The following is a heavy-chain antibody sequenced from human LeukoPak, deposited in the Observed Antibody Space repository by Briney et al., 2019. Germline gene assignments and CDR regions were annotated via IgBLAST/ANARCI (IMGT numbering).Heavy chain of an antibody. CDR3: ARTSYSSSWYAFDY. J-gene: IGHJ4*02. CDR1: GYSISSGYY. Sequence: SETLSLTCTVSGYSISSGYYWGWIRQPPGKGLEWIGYIYYSGSTYYNPSLKSRVTISVDTSKNQFSLKLSSVTAADTAVYYCARTSYSSSWYAFDYWGQGTLVTVSS. V-gene: IGHV4-38-2*02. D-gene: IGHD6-13*01. CDR2: IYYSGST.